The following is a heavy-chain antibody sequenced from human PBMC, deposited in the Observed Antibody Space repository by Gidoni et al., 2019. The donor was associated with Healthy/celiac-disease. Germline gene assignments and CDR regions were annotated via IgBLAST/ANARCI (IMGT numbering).Heavy chain of an antibody. J-gene: IGHJ6*03. D-gene: IGHD3-9*01. CDR3: AKAYVPPNHVLRYFDWPESYYYMDV. Sequence: EVQLLESGGGLVQPGGSLRLSCAASGFTFSSYAMSWVRQAPGKGLEWVSAISGSGGSTYYADSVKGRFTISRDNSKNTLYLQMNSLRAEDTAVYYCAKAYVPPNHVLRYFDWPESYYYMDVWGKGTTVTVSS. CDR1: GFTFSSYA. V-gene: IGHV3-23*01. CDR2: ISGSGGST.